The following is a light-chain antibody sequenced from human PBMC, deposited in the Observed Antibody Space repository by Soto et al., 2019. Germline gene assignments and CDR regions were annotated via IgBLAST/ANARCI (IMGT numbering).Light chain of an antibody. CDR3: QQGYSNSPWT. V-gene: IGKV1-39*01. Sequence: DIQMTQSPSSLSASVGDRVTITCRASQSISRSLNWYQHKPGKAPQLLIYAASTLQPGVPSRFSGSGSGTDFALTINSLQPEDFATFYCQQGYSNSPWTFGQGTKVEVK. CDR2: AAS. CDR1: QSISRS. J-gene: IGKJ1*01.